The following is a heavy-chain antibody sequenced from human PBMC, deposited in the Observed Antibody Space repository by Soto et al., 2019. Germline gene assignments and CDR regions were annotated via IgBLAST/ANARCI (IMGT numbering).Heavy chain of an antibody. CDR1: GGTFSSDT. D-gene: IGHD3-10*01. CDR3: ASSYGSGYRAFDY. CDR2: IIPILGIA. V-gene: IGHV1-69*02. J-gene: IGHJ4*02. Sequence: SVKVSCKASGGTFSSDTISWVRQAPGQGLEWMGRIIPILGIANYAQKFQGRVTMTADKSTSTAYMELSSLRSEDTAIYYCASSYGSGYRAFDYWGQGALVTVSS.